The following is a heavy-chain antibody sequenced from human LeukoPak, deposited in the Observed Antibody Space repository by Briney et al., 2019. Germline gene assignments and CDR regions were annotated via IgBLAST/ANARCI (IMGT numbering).Heavy chain of an antibody. V-gene: IGHV4-39*07. CDR1: GGSISSSRYY. CDR2: IYFSGST. J-gene: IGHJ4*02. D-gene: IGHD3-10*01. Sequence: SETLSLTCTVSGGSISSSRYYWGWIRQPPGKGLEWIGNIYFSGSTYYNPSLKSRVTISVDTSKNQFSLKLSSVTAADTAVYYCARGLWFGDENPPYFDYWGQGTLVTVSS. CDR3: ARGLWFGDENPPYFDY.